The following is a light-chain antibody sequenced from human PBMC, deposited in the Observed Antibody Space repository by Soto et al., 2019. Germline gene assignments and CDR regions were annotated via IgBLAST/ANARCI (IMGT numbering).Light chain of an antibody. V-gene: IGKV3-20*01. CDR3: QQYGISPPNT. Sequence: EIVLTQSPGTLSLSPGARATLSCRASKSVGSSYLAWYQHKPGQAPRLLIYAASSRATGVPERFSGSGSWTDFTLTISSLEPEDFAVYYWQQYGISPPNTFGQGTRLEIK. CDR1: KSVGSSY. J-gene: IGKJ5*01. CDR2: AAS.